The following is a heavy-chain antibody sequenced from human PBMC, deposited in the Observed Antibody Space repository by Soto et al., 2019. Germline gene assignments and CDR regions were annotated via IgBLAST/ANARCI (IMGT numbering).Heavy chain of an antibody. D-gene: IGHD4-17*01. V-gene: IGHV3-33*01. CDR2: IWYGGSNK. Sequence: QVQLVESGGGVVQPGRSLRLSCAASGFTFSSYGMHWVRQAPGKGLEWVAVIWYGGSNKYYADSVKGRFTISRDNSKNTLYLQMNNLRAEDTAVYYCARKAYGEISYYYYGMDVWGQGTTVTVSS. CDR3: ARKAYGEISYYYYGMDV. J-gene: IGHJ6*02. CDR1: GFTFSSYG.